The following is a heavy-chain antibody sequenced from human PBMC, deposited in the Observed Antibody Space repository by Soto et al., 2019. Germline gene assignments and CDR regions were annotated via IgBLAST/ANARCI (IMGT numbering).Heavy chain of an antibody. Sequence: QVQLVQSVAEVRKPGASVTVSCRSSGDSFNDYYIHWVRQAPGQGFEWMGWINPNGGVTKYAQKFQGWVSMTRDTSIRTVYMQLSRLRSDDTAVYYCARESGGATATLDYYYFYMDVWGTGTTVTVPS. J-gene: IGHJ6*03. CDR3: ARESGGATATLDYYYFYMDV. CDR1: GDSFNDYY. D-gene: IGHD5-12*01. V-gene: IGHV1-2*04. CDR2: INPNGGVT.